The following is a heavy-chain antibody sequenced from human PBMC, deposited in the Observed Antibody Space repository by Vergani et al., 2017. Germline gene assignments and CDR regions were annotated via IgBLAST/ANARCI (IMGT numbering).Heavy chain of an antibody. CDR3: ATWLGYGFGY. CDR2: ISSSSSTI. J-gene: IGHJ4*02. V-gene: IGHV3-48*01. CDR1: GFTFSSYA. Sequence: EVQLLESGGGLVQPGGSLRLSCAASGFTFSSYAMSWVRQAPGKGLEWVSYISSSSSTIYYADSVKGRFTISRDNAKNSLYLHMNSLRAEDTAVYYCATWLGYGFGYWGQGTLVTVSS. D-gene: IGHD3-10*01.